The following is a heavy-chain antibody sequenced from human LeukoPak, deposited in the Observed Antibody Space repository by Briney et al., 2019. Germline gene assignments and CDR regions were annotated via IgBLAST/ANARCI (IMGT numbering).Heavy chain of an antibody. Sequence: ASVKVSCKVSGYSLTELSMHWVRQAPGKGLEWMGGFDPEDGETIYAQEFQGRVTMTEDTSTDTAYMELGSLRSEDTAVYYCATGAVVVPAAPYYYYYGMDVWGQGTTVTVSS. D-gene: IGHD2-2*01. CDR2: FDPEDGET. CDR1: GYSLTELS. V-gene: IGHV1-24*01. CDR3: ATGAVVVPAAPYYYYYGMDV. J-gene: IGHJ6*02.